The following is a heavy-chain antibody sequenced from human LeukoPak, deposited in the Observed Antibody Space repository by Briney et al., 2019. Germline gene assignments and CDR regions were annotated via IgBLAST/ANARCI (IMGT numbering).Heavy chain of an antibody. CDR1: GFTFADYA. CDR3: TRVEGKGEYSYGLGC. V-gene: IGHV3-49*04. Sequence: PGGSLRLSCTASGFTFADYAMNWVRQAPGKGLEWVGFIRRKGFGGTAEYAASVKDRFSISRDDSKSIAYLQMNSLQTEDTAVYYCTRVEGKGEYSYGLGCWGQGTLVTVSS. D-gene: IGHD5-18*01. CDR2: IRRKGFGGTA. J-gene: IGHJ4*02.